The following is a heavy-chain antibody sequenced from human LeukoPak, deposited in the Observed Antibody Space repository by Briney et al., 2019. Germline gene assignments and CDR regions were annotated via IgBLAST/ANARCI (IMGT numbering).Heavy chain of an antibody. D-gene: IGHD3-3*01. Sequence: GGSLRLSCAASGFTFDDYAMHWVRQAPGKGLEWVSGISWNSGSIGYADSVKGRFTISRDNAKNSLYLQMNSLRAEDTALYHCARVSGDFWSGYYPPQYYYYYYMDVWGKGTTVTVSS. V-gene: IGHV3-9*01. CDR3: ARVSGDFWSGYYPPQYYYYYYMDV. CDR2: ISWNSGSI. CDR1: GFTFDDYA. J-gene: IGHJ6*03.